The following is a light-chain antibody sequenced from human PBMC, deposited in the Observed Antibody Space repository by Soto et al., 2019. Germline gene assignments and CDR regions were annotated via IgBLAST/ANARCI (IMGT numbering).Light chain of an antibody. V-gene: IGKV1-39*01. Sequence: DIQMTQYPSSLSAFVGDRVTMTCRASQSIGTFLSWYQQKSGRAPKLLIFAASSLQIGVPSRFSGSGSGTDFTLTINNLHPEDSATYYCQQTHAVPLTFGQGTLLEIK. CDR3: QQTHAVPLT. J-gene: IGKJ5*01. CDR1: QSIGTF. CDR2: AAS.